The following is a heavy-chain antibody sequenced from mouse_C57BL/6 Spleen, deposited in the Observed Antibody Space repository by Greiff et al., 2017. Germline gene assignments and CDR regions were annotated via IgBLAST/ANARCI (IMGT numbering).Heavy chain of an antibody. D-gene: IGHD2-2*01. V-gene: IGHV1-39*01. J-gene: IGHJ1*03. CDR2: INPNYGTT. CDR1: GYSFTDYN. CDR3: ARNGLRRYFDV. Sequence: VQLQQSGPELVKPGASVKISCKASGYSFTDYNMHWVKQRNGQSLEWIGVINPNYGTTSYNQKFKGKATLTVDQSSSTAYMQLNSLTSEDSAVYYGARNGLRRYFDVWGTGTTVTVSS.